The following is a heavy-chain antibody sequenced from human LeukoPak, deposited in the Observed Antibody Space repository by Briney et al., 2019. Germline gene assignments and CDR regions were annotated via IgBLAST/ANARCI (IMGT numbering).Heavy chain of an antibody. CDR3: ARRPHIVVVVAVWFDP. CDR2: INHSGST. CDR1: GGSFSGYY. V-gene: IGHV4-34*01. D-gene: IGHD2-15*01. J-gene: IGHJ5*02. Sequence: PSETLSLTCAVYGGSFSGYYWSWIRQPPGKGLEWIGEINHSGSTNYNPSLKSRVTISVDTSKNQFSLKLSSVTAADTAVYYCARRPHIVVVVAVWFDPWGQGTLVTVSS.